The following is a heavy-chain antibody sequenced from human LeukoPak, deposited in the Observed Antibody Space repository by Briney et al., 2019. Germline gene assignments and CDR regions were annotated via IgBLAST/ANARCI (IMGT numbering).Heavy chain of an antibody. CDR3: AKLRDFFDSSGQFDY. D-gene: IGHD3-22*01. CDR1: GFTLSSYG. J-gene: IGHJ4*02. CDR2: IRYDGSNK. V-gene: IGHV3-30*02. Sequence: GGSLRLSCAASGFTLSSYGMHWVRQAPGKGLEWVAFIRYDGSNKYYADSVKGRFTISRDNSKNTLYLQMNSLRAEDTAIYYCAKLRDFFDSSGQFDYWGQGTLVTVSS.